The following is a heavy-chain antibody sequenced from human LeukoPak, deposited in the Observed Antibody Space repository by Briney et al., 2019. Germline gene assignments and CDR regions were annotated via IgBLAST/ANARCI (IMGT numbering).Heavy chain of an antibody. Sequence: SETLSLTCTVSGGSISSYYWTWIRQPAGKGLEWIGRIYPSGSTNYNPSLKSRVTMSVDASKNQFSLKLSSVTAADTAVYYCARENSGSYREFDYWGQGTLVTVSS. CDR2: IYPSGST. CDR3: ARENSGSYREFDY. V-gene: IGHV4-4*07. CDR1: GGSISSYY. J-gene: IGHJ4*02. D-gene: IGHD1-26*01.